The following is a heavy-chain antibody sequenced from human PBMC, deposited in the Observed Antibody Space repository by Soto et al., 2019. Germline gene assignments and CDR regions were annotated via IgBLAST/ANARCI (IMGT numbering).Heavy chain of an antibody. J-gene: IGHJ6*02. CDR1: GSGFSFSSYG. CDR2: ISYDGTHR. D-gene: IGHD5-18*01. CDR3: AKDRMVTSYYYGMDA. Sequence: QVQMVESGGGVVQPGGSLRLSCAASGSGFSFSSYGIHWVRQAPGKGLEWVSVISYDGTHRHFADSVKGRFTVSRDNSMHTVYLQMDSLRPEDTAIYYCAKDRMVTSYYYGMDAWGPGTTVTVSS. V-gene: IGHV3-30*18.